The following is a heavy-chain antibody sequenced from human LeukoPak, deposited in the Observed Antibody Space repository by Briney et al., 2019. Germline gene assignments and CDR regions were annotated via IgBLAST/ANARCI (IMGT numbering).Heavy chain of an antibody. Sequence: PGGSLRLSCAASGFTFSSYAMNWVRQAPGNGLEWVSGISATGGSTYYAASVKDRLTISRDNSKNTLYLQMNSLRAEDTALYYCAHIVAAEKYFDYWGQGTLVTVSS. CDR1: GFTFSSYA. D-gene: IGHD2-15*01. V-gene: IGHV3-23*01. CDR2: ISATGGST. CDR3: AHIVAAEKYFDY. J-gene: IGHJ4*02.